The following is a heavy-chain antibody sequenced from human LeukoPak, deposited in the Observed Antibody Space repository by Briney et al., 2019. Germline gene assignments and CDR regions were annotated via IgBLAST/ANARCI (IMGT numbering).Heavy chain of an antibody. Sequence: MXWVXXAPGKGLEWVSVIYSGGSTYYADSVKGRFTISRDNSKNTLYLQMNSLRAKDTAVYYCAREPGIAAAGVDYWGQGTLVTVSS. V-gene: IGHV3-66*01. D-gene: IGHD6-13*01. CDR2: IYSGGST. CDR3: AREPGIAAAGVDY. J-gene: IGHJ4*02.